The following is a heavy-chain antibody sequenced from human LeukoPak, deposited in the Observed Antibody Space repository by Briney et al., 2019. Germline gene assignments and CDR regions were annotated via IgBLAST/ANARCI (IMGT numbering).Heavy chain of an antibody. Sequence: GGSPGLSCTASGFTFGDYAMSWFRQAPGKGLEWVGFIRSKAYGGTTEYAASVKGRFTISRDNSKNTLYLQMNSLRPGDTAIYYCARAVIGTFSTTWGFDYWGQGTLVTVSS. CDR2: IRSKAYGGTT. CDR3: ARAVIGTFSTTWGFDY. D-gene: IGHD1-7*01. V-gene: IGHV3-49*03. J-gene: IGHJ4*02. CDR1: GFTFGDYA.